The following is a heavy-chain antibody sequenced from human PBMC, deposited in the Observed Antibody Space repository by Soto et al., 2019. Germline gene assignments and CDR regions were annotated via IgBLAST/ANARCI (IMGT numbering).Heavy chain of an antibody. CDR1: GFTFSSYA. J-gene: IGHJ4*02. V-gene: IGHV3-30-3*01. Sequence: GGSLRLSCAASGFTFSSYAMHWVRQAPGKGLEWVAVISYDGSNKYYADSVKGRFTISRDNSKNTLYLQMNSLRAEDTAVYYCARGDPYYYDSSGYGTFDYWGQGTLVTVSS. D-gene: IGHD3-22*01. CDR2: ISYDGSNK. CDR3: ARGDPYYYDSSGYGTFDY.